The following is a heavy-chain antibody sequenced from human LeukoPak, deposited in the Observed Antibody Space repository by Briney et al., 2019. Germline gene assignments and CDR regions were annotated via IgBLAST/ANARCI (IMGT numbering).Heavy chain of an antibody. CDR3: ARLTRNAGPFDY. D-gene: IGHD6-13*01. J-gene: IGHJ4*02. CDR1: GYTFTTYF. CDR2: INPIGGST. V-gene: IGHV1-46*01. Sequence: ASVKVSCKTSGYTFTTYFMHWVRQAPGQGLEWVAIINPIGGSTNYAQKFQGRVTVTRDLSTSTVYMELSNLGSEDTAVFYCARLTRNAGPFDYWGQGTLVTVS.